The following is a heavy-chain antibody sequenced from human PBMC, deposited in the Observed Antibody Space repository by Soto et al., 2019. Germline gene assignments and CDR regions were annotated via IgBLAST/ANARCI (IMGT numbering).Heavy chain of an antibody. CDR3: APRTDYSYGSGSLGGMDV. J-gene: IGHJ6*02. D-gene: IGHD3-10*01. CDR2: IYYSGST. V-gene: IGHV4-31*03. Sequence: QVQLQESGPGLVKPSQTLSLTCTVSGGSISSGSYYWSWIRQHPGKGLEWIGYIYYSGSTYYNPSLKSRVTTSVDTSKNQVSLKVSSVTAADTAVYYCAPRTDYSYGSGSLGGMDVWGQGTTVTVSS. CDR1: GGSISSGSYY.